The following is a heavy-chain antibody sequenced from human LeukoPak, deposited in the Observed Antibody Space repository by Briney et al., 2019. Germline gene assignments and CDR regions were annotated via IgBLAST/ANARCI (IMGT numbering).Heavy chain of an antibody. CDR1: GGSISSYY. D-gene: IGHD4-17*01. J-gene: IGHJ4*02. Sequence: SETLSLTCTVSGGSISSYYWSRIRQPAGKGLEWIGRIYPSGSTNYNPSLKSRVTMSADTSKNQFSLKLSSVTAADTAVYYCARGGADYGDYGVDYWGQGTLVTVSS. V-gene: IGHV4-4*07. CDR2: IYPSGST. CDR3: ARGGADYGDYGVDY.